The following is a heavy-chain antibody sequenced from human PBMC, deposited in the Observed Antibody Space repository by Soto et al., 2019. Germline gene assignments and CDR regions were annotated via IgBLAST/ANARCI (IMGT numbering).Heavy chain of an antibody. D-gene: IGHD3-10*01. CDR2: ISHSGST. J-gene: IGHJ4*02. V-gene: IGHV4-34*01. CDR1: GGSFSGYF. CDR3: ARTKDYYGSGNYFRHATYVDL. Sequence: QVQLQQWGAGLLKPSETLSLTCAVYGGSFSGYFWSWIRQPPGKGLEWIGEISHSGSTNYNSSLKSRVTISVDTSKNQISLKLSSVTAADTAVYYCARTKDYYGSGNYFRHATYVDLWGQGNLVTVSS.